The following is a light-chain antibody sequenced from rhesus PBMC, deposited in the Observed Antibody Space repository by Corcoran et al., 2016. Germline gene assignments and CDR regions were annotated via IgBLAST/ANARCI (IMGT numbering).Light chain of an antibody. CDR3: QHGYGTPYS. Sequence: DIQMTQSPSSLSASVGDTVTITCRASQGISNNLAWYQQKPGKVPKLLNNYASTLQSGVPSRFSGSGSGTDFTLTISSLQPEDFATYYCQHGYGTPYSFGQGTKVEIK. CDR2: YAS. J-gene: IGKJ2*01. V-gene: IGKV1S15*01. CDR1: QGISNN.